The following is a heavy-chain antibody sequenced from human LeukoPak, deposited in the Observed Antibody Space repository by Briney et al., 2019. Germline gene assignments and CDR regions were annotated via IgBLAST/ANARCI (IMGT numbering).Heavy chain of an antibody. V-gene: IGHV1-2*02. J-gene: IGHJ5*02. CDR2: INPNSGGT. D-gene: IGHD6-13*01. CDR1: GYTFTSYA. CDR3: ARLRAAAPP. Sequence: ASVNVSCTASGYTFTSYAMHWVRQAPGQRREWMGWINPNSGGTNYAQKFQGRVTMTRDTSISTAYMELSRLRSDDTAVYYCARLRAAAPPWGQGTLVTVSS.